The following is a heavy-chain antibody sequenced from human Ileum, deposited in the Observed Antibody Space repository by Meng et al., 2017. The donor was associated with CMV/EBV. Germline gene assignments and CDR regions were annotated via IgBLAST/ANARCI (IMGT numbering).Heavy chain of an antibody. V-gene: IGHV3-30*02. Sequence: QVPLVGLWGGVVQLGGSLRLSCAASGFTFSDYGMHWIRQAPGKGLEWVAFIRYDGDNKYYADSVKGRFTISRDNFNNMLYLQMNSLRTEDTAVYYCTKDQVLLWGQGTLVTVSS. CDR2: IRYDGDNK. J-gene: IGHJ4*02. D-gene: IGHD3-10*01. CDR1: GFTFSDYG. CDR3: TKDQVLL.